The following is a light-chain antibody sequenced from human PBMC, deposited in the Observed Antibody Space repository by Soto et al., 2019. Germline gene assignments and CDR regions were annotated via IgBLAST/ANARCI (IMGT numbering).Light chain of an antibody. J-gene: IGKJ4*01. CDR1: QSVSFSY. CDR3: QQYGSSPLT. V-gene: IGKV3-20*01. Sequence: EIVLTQSPGTLSLSPGDRATLSCRASQSVSFSYLAWYQPKAGQAPRLLIYGATSRATGIPDRFSGSESGTDFTLTISRLEPEDFAVYYCQQYGSSPLTFGGGTKVEIK. CDR2: GAT.